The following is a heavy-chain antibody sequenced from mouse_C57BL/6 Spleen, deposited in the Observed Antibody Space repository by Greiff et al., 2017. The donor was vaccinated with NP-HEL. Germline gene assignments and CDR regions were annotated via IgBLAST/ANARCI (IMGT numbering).Heavy chain of an antibody. D-gene: IGHD3-2*02. Sequence: VQLQQPGAELVKPGASVKLSCKASGYTFTSYWMHWVKQRPGQGLEWIGMIHPNSGSTNYNEKFKSKATLTVDKSSSTAYMQLSSLTSEDSAVYYCASGQLRLYAMDYWGQGTSVTVSS. J-gene: IGHJ4*01. V-gene: IGHV1-64*01. CDR1: GYTFTSYW. CDR2: IHPNSGST. CDR3: ASGQLRLYAMDY.